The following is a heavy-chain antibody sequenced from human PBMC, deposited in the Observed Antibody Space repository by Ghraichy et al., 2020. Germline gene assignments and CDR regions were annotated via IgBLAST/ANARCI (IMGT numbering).Heavy chain of an antibody. CDR3: ARGNLYCSSTSCYLVSYYYYGMDV. CDR2: INHSGST. J-gene: IGHJ6*02. Sequence: SETLSLTCAVYGGSFSGYYWSWIRQPPGKGLEWIGEINHSGSTNYNPSLKSRVTISVDTSKNQFSLKLSPVTAADTAVYYCARGNLYCSSTSCYLVSYYYYGMDVWGQGTTVTVSS. CDR1: GGSFSGYY. V-gene: IGHV4-34*01. D-gene: IGHD2-2*01.